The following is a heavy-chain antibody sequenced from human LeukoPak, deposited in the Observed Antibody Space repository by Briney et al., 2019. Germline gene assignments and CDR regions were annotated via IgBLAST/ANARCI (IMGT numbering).Heavy chain of an antibody. J-gene: IGHJ6*02. D-gene: IGHD5-12*01. CDR1: GFTFSSYS. CDR2: ISSSSSYI. CDR3: ARDIVATITPYYYYYGMDV. V-gene: IGHV3-21*01. Sequence: GGSLRLSCAASGFTFSSYSMNWVRQVPGKGLEWVSSISSSSSYIYYADSVKGRFTISRDNAKNSLYLQMNSLRADDTAVYYCARDIVATITPYYYYYGMDVWGQGTTVTVSS.